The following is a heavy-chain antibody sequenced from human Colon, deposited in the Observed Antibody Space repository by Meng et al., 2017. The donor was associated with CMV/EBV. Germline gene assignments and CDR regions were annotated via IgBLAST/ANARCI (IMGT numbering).Heavy chain of an antibody. CDR1: GSRFSNYW. CDR2: IYPGDSDA. Sequence: GGSLRLSYQVSGSRFSNYWIGWVRQMPGKGLDWMAIIYPGDSDAVHNPSFQGRVTISADKSISTAYLQWSSLRASDTAMYYCVRREYFGTESGDWGQGTMVTVSS. J-gene: IGHJ4*02. V-gene: IGHV5-51*01. D-gene: IGHD2/OR15-2a*01. CDR3: VRREYFGTESGD.